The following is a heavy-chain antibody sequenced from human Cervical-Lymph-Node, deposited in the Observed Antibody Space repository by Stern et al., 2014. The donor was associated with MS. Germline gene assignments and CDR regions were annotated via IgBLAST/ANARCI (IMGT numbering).Heavy chain of an antibody. J-gene: IGHJ4*02. Sequence: EVQLVESGGGLVKPGGSLRLSCAASGFTFSSYTMTWVRQAPGKGLEWVSSISSTTTYIYYADSVKGRFTISRNDTKNSLYQQMNGLRAEDTAVYYCTRDLEYSSSLPFDFWGQGTLVTVSS. V-gene: IGHV3-21*01. CDR3: TRDLEYSSSLPFDF. CDR2: ISSTTTYI. CDR1: GFTFSSYT. D-gene: IGHD6-6*01.